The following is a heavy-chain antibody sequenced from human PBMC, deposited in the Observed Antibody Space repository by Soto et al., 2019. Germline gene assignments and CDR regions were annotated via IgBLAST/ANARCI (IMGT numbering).Heavy chain of an antibody. CDR2: ISYDGSNK. Sequence: PWGSRRLSCAASGFTFSSYGMHWVRQAPGKGLEWVPVISYDGSNKYYADSVKGRFTISRDNSKNTLYLQMNSLRAEDTAVYYCGKAGRSSRGYHGDWG. CDR3: GKAGRSSRGYHGD. D-gene: IGHD3-22*01. J-gene: IGHJ1*01. CDR1: GFTFSSYG. V-gene: IGHV3-30*18.